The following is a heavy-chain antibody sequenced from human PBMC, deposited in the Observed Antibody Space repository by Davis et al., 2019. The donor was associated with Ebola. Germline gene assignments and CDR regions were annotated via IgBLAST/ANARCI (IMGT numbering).Heavy chain of an antibody. Sequence: AASVKVSCKASGYTFTGYYMHWVRQAPGQRLEWMGWINAGNGNTKYSQKFQGRVTITRDTSASTAYMELSSLRSEDTAVYYCARCSGVATIWFDPWGQGTLVTVSS. CDR3: ARCSGVATIWFDP. D-gene: IGHD5-12*01. CDR2: INAGNGNT. J-gene: IGHJ5*02. V-gene: IGHV1-3*01. CDR1: GYTFTGYY.